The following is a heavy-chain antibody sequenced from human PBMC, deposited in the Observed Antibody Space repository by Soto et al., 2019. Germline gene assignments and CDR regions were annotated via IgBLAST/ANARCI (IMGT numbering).Heavy chain of an antibody. V-gene: IGHV3-30*03. CDR2: ISYDGSNK. Sequence: GGSLRLSCAASGFTFSSYGMHWVRQAPGKGLEWVAVISYDGSNKYYADSVKGRFTISRDNAKNSLYLQMNSLRAEDTAVYYCASSNFWSGQDYWGQGTLVTVSS. D-gene: IGHD3-3*01. CDR3: ASSNFWSGQDY. J-gene: IGHJ4*02. CDR1: GFTFSSYG.